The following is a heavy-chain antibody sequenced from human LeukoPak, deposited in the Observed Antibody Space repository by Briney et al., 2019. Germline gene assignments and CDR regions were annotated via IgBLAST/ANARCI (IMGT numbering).Heavy chain of an antibody. D-gene: IGHD3-22*01. Sequence: GESLKISFKGSGXSFTSYCIGWVRQMPGKGVEWMGIIYPGDSDTRYSPSFQGQVTISADKSISTAYLQWSSLKASDTAMYYCARRYDSTPLFDYWGQGTLVTVSS. CDR1: GXSFTSYC. V-gene: IGHV5-51*01. CDR2: IYPGDSDT. J-gene: IGHJ4*02. CDR3: ARRYDSTPLFDY.